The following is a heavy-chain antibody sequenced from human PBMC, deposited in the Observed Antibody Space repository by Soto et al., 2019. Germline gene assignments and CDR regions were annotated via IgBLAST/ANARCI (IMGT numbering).Heavy chain of an antibody. CDR2: ISAYNGNT. CDR3: ARDPTRIVVVTPRSWFDP. J-gene: IGHJ5*02. D-gene: IGHD3-22*01. CDR1: GYTFTSYG. V-gene: IGHV1-18*01. Sequence: QVQLVQSGAEVKKPGASVKVSCKASGYTFTSYGISWVRQAPGQGLEWMGWISAYNGNTNYAQKLQGRVTMTTDTATSTAYMERRSLRSDDTAVYYCARDPTRIVVVTPRSWFDPWGQGTLVTVSS.